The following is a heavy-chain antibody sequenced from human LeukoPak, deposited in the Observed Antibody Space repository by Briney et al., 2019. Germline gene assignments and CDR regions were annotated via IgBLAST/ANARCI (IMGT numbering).Heavy chain of an antibody. V-gene: IGHV4-34*01. Sequence: SETLSLTCAVYGGSFSGYYWSWIRQPPGKGLEWIGEINHSGSTNYSPSLKSRVTISVDTSKNQFSLKLSSVTAADTAVYYCARGYSSSRYQYWGQGTLVTVSS. D-gene: IGHD6-13*01. J-gene: IGHJ4*02. CDR1: GGSFSGYY. CDR3: ARGYSSSRYQY. CDR2: INHSGST.